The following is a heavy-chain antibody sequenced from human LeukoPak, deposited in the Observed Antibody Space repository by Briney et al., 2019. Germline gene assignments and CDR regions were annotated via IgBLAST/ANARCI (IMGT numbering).Heavy chain of an antibody. CDR3: ASERGYSYALDY. D-gene: IGHD5-18*01. CDR1: GFTFSSYS. V-gene: IGHV3-21*01. CDR2: ISSSSSYI. Sequence: GSLRLSCAASGFTFSSYSMNWVRQAPGKGLEWVSSISSSSSYIYYADSVKGRFTISRDNAKNSLHLQMNSLRAEDTAVYYCASERGYSYALDYWGQGTLVTVSS. J-gene: IGHJ4*02.